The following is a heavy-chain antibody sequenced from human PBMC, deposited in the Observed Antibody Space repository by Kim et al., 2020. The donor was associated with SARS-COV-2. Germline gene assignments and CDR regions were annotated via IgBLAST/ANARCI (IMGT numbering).Heavy chain of an antibody. CDR3: ARNMWADVVTAVDV. Sequence: GGSLRLSCAVSGFTFADYAMHWVRQAPGKGLEWVSGISWNSGSIGYADSVKGRFTISSDNAKSSLYLQMNSLRGEDTALYYCARNMWADVVTAVDVWGKGTTVIVSS. J-gene: IGHJ6*04. D-gene: IGHD2-21*02. CDR1: GFTFADYA. V-gene: IGHV3-9*01. CDR2: ISWNSGSI.